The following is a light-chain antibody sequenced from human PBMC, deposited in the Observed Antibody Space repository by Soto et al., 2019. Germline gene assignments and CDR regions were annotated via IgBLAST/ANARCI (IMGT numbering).Light chain of an antibody. CDR3: TSYAVYNSLWV. CDR1: SSDVGAYNF. CDR2: RVS. V-gene: IGLV2-8*01. J-gene: IGLJ3*02. Sequence: QSALTQPPSASGSPGQSVTISCTGTSSDVGAYNFVSWYQQHPGSAPKLIIFRVSERPSGVPDRFSGSKSGNTASLTVSGVQAEDESDYCCTSYAVYNSLWVFGGGTKLTVL.